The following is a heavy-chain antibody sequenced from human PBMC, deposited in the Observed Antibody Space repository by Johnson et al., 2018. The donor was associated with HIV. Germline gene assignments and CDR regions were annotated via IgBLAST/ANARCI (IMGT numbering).Heavy chain of an antibody. D-gene: IGHD1-1*01. CDR3: AITSRTDAFDI. CDR1: GFTFDDYA. CDR2: ISWKSGSI. V-gene: IGHV3-9*01. J-gene: IGHJ3*02. Sequence: VQLVESGGGLVQPGGSLRLSCAASGFTFDDYAMHWVRQAPGKGLEWVSGISWKSGSIGYADSVKGRFTISRDNSKNTLYLQMNSLRAEDKAVYYCAITSRTDAFDIWGQGTMVTVSS.